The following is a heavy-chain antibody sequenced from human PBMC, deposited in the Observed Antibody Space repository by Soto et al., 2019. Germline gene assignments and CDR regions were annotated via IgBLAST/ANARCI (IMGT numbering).Heavy chain of an antibody. V-gene: IGHV2-5*02. D-gene: IGHD3-10*01. Sequence: QITLKESGRTLVKPTQTLTLTCTFSGFSLSTSGVGVGWIRQLPGKALEWLALIYWDGDKRYSPSLKSRLTVTQDTSNNLGALTRSNRDPLDTATYYCAHIASYYQFDWFDPWGQGILVTVSS. J-gene: IGHJ5*02. CDR2: IYWDGDK. CDR1: GFSLSTSGVG. CDR3: AHIASYYQFDWFDP.